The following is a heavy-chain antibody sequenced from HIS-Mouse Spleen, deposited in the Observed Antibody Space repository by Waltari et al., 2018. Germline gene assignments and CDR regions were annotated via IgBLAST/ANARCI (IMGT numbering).Heavy chain of an antibody. Sequence: QLQLQESGPGLVKPSETLSLTCTVSGGSISSSSYYWGWIRRPPGKGLDWIGSIYYSGSTYSNRSLKSRVTISVDTSKNQFSLKLRSVTAADTAVYYCAREIPYSSSWYDWYFDLWGRGTLVTVSS. D-gene: IGHD6-13*01. CDR1: GGSISSSSYY. J-gene: IGHJ2*01. CDR2: IYYSGST. V-gene: IGHV4-39*07. CDR3: AREIPYSSSWYDWYFDL.